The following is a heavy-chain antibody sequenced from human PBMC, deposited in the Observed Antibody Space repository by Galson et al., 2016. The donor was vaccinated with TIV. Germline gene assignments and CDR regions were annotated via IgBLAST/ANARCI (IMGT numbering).Heavy chain of an antibody. V-gene: IGHV5-51*06. Sequence: QSGAEVKKPGESLKISCKGSGYSFTSYWIGWVRQMPGKGLEWIGSIYYSEIIYYNPSLKSRVITSVDTSKNQFSLMVSSVTAADTAVYYCARGLRGTSPDANNWFDPWGQGTLVTVSS. CDR3: ARGLRGTSPDANNWFDP. J-gene: IGHJ5*02. CDR2: IYYSEIIY. CDR1: GYSFTSYW. D-gene: IGHD3-16*01.